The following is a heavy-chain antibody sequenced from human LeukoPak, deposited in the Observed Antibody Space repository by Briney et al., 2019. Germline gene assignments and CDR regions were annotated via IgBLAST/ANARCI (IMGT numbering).Heavy chain of an antibody. V-gene: IGHV4-34*01. CDR2: INHSGST. CDR1: GGSFSGYY. Sequence: SETLSLTCAVYGGSFSGYYWSWIRQPPGKGLEWTGEINHSGSTNYNPSLKSRVTISVDTSKNQFSLKLSSVTAADTAVYYCARFQEEDAFDIWGQGTMVTVSS. J-gene: IGHJ3*02. CDR3: ARFQEEDAFDI.